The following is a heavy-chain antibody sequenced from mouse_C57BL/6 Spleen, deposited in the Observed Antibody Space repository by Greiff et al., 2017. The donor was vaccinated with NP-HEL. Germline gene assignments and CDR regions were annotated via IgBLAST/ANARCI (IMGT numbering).Heavy chain of an antibody. D-gene: IGHD5-1*01. J-gene: IGHJ1*03. Sequence: VQLQQSGAELVKPGASVKISCKASGYAFISYWMNWVKQRPGKGLEWIGQIYPGDGDTNYNGKFKGKATLTADKSSSTAYMQLSSLTSEDSAVYFWARLGEYPTGGYFDVWGTGTTVAVSS. CDR3: ARLGEYPTGGYFDV. CDR2: IYPGDGDT. CDR1: GYAFISYW. V-gene: IGHV1-80*01.